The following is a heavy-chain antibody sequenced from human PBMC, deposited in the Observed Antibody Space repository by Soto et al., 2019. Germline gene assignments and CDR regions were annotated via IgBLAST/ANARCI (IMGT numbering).Heavy chain of an antibody. J-gene: IGHJ6*02. V-gene: IGHV3-30-3*01. CDR2: ISYDGSNK. D-gene: IGHD2-2*01. CDR3: ARDLRVVVPAAPQELYYYYYGMDV. CDR1: GFNFGSYA. Sequence: GGSQRLSSTASGFNFGSYAMHWVRQAPGKGLEWVAVISYDGSNKYYADSVKGRFTISRDNSKNTLYLQMNSLRAEDTAVYYCARDLRVVVPAAPQELYYYYYGMDVWGQGTTVTVSS.